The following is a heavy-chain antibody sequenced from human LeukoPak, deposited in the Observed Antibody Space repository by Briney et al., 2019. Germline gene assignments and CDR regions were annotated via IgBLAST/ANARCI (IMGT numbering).Heavy chain of an antibody. CDR3: ARYTTGVFDY. CDR2: IDPSDSYT. CDR1: GYSFTSYW. J-gene: IGHJ4*02. D-gene: IGHD1-1*01. Sequence: GESLKISCKGSGYSFTSYWISWVRQMPGKGLEWMGRIDPSDSYTNYSPSFQGHVTTSADKSISTAYLQWSSLKASDTAMYYCARYTTGVFDYWGQGTLVTVSS. V-gene: IGHV5-10-1*01.